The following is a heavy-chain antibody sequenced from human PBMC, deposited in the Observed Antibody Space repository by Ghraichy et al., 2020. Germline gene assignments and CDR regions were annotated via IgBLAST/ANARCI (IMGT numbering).Heavy chain of an antibody. CDR2: MYYSGAT. D-gene: IGHD6-13*01. Sequence: SETLSLTCTVSGGSISNTHYYWGWIRQPPGKGLEWIGSMYYSGATYDNPSLKSRVTISVDTSKNQFSLKLSSVTAADTAVYYCASAPYDSTWDAFAYCGQATRVTFSS. V-gene: IGHV4-39*01. CDR3: ASAPYDSTWDAFAY. CDR1: GGSISNTHYY. J-gene: IGHJ4*02.